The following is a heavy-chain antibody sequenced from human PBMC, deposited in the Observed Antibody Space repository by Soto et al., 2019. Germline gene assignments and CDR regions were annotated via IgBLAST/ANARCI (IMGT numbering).Heavy chain of an antibody. CDR3: ATRDIVVVVAAPYYYYYGMDV. V-gene: IGHV3-48*02. CDR1: GFTFSSYS. D-gene: IGHD2-15*01. CDR2: ISSSSSTI. Sequence: PGGSLRLSCAASGFTFSSYSMNWVRQAPGKGLEWVSYISSSSSTIYYADSVKGRFTISRDNAKNSLYLQMNSLRDEDTAVYYCATRDIVVVVAAPYYYYYGMDVWGQGTTVTVSS. J-gene: IGHJ6*02.